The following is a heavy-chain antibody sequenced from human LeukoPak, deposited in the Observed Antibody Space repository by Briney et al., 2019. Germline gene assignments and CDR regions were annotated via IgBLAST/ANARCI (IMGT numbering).Heavy chain of an antibody. CDR2: ISISGSTI. J-gene: IGHJ4*02. D-gene: IGHD2-2*01. CDR3: ARDRPRVGLDY. V-gene: IGHV3-48*03. Sequence: KEMEWVSYISISGSTIHYADSVKGRFTISRNNAKNALYLQMNSLRAEDMAVYYWARDRPRVGLDYWGQGTLVTVSS.